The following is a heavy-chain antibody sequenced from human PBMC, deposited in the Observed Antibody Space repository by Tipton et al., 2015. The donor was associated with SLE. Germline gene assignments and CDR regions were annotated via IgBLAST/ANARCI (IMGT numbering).Heavy chain of an antibody. CDR1: GGSISSYY. CDR2: IYYSGST. CDR3: ASARVGATDAFDI. V-gene: IGHV4-59*01. Sequence: TLSLTCTVSGGSISSYYWSWIRQPPGKGLEWIGYIYYSGSTNYNPSLKSRVTISVGTSKNQFSLKLSSVTAADTAVYYCASARVGATDAFDIWDQGTMVTVSS. D-gene: IGHD1-26*01. J-gene: IGHJ3*02.